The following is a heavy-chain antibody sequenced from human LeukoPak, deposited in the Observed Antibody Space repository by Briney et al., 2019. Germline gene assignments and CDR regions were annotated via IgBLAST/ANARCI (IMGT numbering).Heavy chain of an antibody. J-gene: IGHJ5*02. Sequence: PSETLSLTCTVSGGSISSSSYYWGWIRQPPGKGLEWIGNINYSGRTYYNPSLKSRVTISVDTSKNQFSLKLSSVTAADTAVYYCARDHKIFGQQLMYNWFDPWGQGTLVTVSS. CDR2: INYSGRT. V-gene: IGHV4-39*07. D-gene: IGHD6-13*01. CDR1: GGSISSSSYY. CDR3: ARDHKIFGQQLMYNWFDP.